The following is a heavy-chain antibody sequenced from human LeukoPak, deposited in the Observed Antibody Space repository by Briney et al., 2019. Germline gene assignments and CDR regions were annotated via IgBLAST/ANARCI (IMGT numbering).Heavy chain of an antibody. Sequence: SETLSLTCTVSGGSISSSSYYWGWIRQPPGKGLEWIGSIYYSGSTYYNPSLKSRVTISVDTSKNQFSPKLSSVTAADTAVYYCARRVIAVAATDYWGQGTLVTVSS. V-gene: IGHV4-39*01. D-gene: IGHD6-19*01. CDR3: ARRVIAVAATDY. CDR2: IYYSGST. J-gene: IGHJ4*02. CDR1: GGSISSSSYY.